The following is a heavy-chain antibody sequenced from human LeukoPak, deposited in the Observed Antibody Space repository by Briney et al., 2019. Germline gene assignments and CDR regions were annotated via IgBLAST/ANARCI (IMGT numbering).Heavy chain of an antibody. CDR1: GFTFSDHY. CDR2: TRNKANSYTT. CDR3: ARGYYGSGSYFP. Sequence: GGSLRLSCAASGFTFSDHYMDWVRQAPGKGLEWVGRTRNKANSYTTEYAASVKGRFTISRDDSKNSLYLQMNSLKTEDTAVYYCARGYYGSGSYFPWGQGTLVTVSS. J-gene: IGHJ5*02. V-gene: IGHV3-72*01. D-gene: IGHD3-10*01.